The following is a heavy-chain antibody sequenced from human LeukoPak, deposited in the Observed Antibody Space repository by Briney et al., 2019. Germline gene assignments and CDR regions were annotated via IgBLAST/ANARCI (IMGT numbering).Heavy chain of an antibody. V-gene: IGHV4-39*01. J-gene: IGHJ6*03. CDR3: ARQVSDYFYYYIDV. CDR1: GGSISSSSYY. Sequence: PSETLSLTCSVSGGSISSSSYYWDWIRQPRGKGLEWVGSIYYSGTTYYNSSLKSRVTISEDTSKNRFSLMLTSVTAADTAVYYCARQVSDYFYYYIDVWGEGTTVIVSS. CDR2: IYYSGTT.